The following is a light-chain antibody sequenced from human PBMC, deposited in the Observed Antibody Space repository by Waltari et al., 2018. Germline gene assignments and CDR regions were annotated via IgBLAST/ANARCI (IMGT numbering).Light chain of an antibody. CDR2: RDS. CDR1: NIGRKH. J-gene: IGLJ3*02. V-gene: IGLV3-9*01. CDR3: QVWDSSTACV. Sequence: SYELTQTLSVSVALGQTARITCGGNNIGRKHVQRYQQKPGQAQVLVIYRDSSRPAGLPERFSANNAGNAATPNIRRDQAGDEADYYYQVWDSSTACVFGGGTKLTVL.